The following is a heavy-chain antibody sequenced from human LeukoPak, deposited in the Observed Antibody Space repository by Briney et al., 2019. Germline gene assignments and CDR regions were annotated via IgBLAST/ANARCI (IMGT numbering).Heavy chain of an antibody. Sequence: GASVKVSCKASGYTFTSYGISWVRQAPGQGLEWTGWISAYNGNTNYAQKLQGRVTMTTDTSTSTAYMELRSLRSDDTAVYYCARDLGYYGSGSYYNNWGQGTLVTVSS. CDR3: ARDLGYYGSGSYYNN. CDR2: ISAYNGNT. J-gene: IGHJ4*02. CDR1: GYTFTSYG. V-gene: IGHV1-18*01. D-gene: IGHD3-10*01.